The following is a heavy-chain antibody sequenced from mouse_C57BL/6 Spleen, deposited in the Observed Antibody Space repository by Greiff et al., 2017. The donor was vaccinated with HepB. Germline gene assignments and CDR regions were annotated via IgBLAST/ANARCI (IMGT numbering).Heavy chain of an antibody. CDR1: GYAFSSSW. D-gene: IGHD1-2*01. CDR2: IYPGDGDT. CDR3: ARSLLRSPWFAY. J-gene: IGHJ3*01. V-gene: IGHV1-82*01. Sequence: VQGVESGPELVKPGASVKISCKASGYAFSSSWMNWVKQRPGKGLEWIGRIYPGDGDTNYNGKFKGKATLTADKSSSTAYMPLSSLTSEDSAVYFCARSLLRSPWFAYWGQGTLVTVSA.